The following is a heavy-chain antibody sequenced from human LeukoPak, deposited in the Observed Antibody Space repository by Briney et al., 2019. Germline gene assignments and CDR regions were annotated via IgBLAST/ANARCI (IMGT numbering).Heavy chain of an antibody. V-gene: IGHV4-59*08. J-gene: IGHJ4*02. Sequence: KPSETLSLTCTVSGGSISSYYWSWIRQPPGKGLEWIGYIYYSGSTNDNPSLKSRVTISVDTSKNQFSLRLSSVTAADTAVYYCARTVFGDFGILTGSIYYFDYWGRGMLVTVSS. CDR1: GGSISSYY. D-gene: IGHD3-9*01. CDR2: IYYSGST. CDR3: ARTVFGDFGILTGSIYYFDY.